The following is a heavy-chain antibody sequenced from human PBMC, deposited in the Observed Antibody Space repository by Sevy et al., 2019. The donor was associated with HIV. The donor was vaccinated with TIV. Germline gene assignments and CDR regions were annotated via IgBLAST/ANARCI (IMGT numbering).Heavy chain of an antibody. V-gene: IGHV3-21*01. CDR2: INAISSNI. CDR1: GFTFSSYA. CDR3: ARDLFSGGNAVYGY. J-gene: IGHJ4*02. Sequence: GGSLRLSCAASGFTFSSYAMNWVRQALGKGLEWVSSINAISSNIYYADSVKGRFTISRDNAENSLYLQMNSVRAEDTAVYYCARDLFSGGNAVYGYWGQGTLVTVSS. D-gene: IGHD2-15*01.